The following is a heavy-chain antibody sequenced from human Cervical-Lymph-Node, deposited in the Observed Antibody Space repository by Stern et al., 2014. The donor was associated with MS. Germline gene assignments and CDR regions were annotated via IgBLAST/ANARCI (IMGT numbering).Heavy chain of an antibody. Sequence: VQLVESGAEVKKPGSSVKVSCKASGGTFSTQAINWVRQAPGQGLEWVGGIIPIFGTPNYAKKVQDRVTITADESTSTAYMDLSSLRSEDTAVYYCATPSTVTVGGMDVWGQGTTVTVSS. J-gene: IGHJ6*02. CDR2: IIPIFGTP. CDR3: ATPSTVTVGGMDV. CDR1: GGTFSTQA. D-gene: IGHD4-17*01. V-gene: IGHV1-69*01.